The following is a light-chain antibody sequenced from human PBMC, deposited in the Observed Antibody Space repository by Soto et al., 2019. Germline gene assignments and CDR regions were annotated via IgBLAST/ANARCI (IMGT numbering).Light chain of an antibody. CDR2: WAS. CDR1: QSVLYSSNNKNY. V-gene: IGKV4-1*01. Sequence: IVMNQSPDSLAVSLGERATINCKSSQSVLYSSNNKNYLAWYQQKPGQPPKLLIYWASTRESGVPDRFSGSGSGTDFTLTISSLQAEDVAVYYCQQYYSTWTFGQGTKVEIK. CDR3: QQYYSTWT. J-gene: IGKJ1*01.